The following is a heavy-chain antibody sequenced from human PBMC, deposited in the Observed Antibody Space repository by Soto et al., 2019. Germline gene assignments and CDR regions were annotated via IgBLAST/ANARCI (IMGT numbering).Heavy chain of an antibody. V-gene: IGHV3-7*03. J-gene: IGHJ5*02. D-gene: IGHD3-10*01. Sequence: EVQLVESGGGLAQPGGSLRLSCVAAEFTFTTNWMSWVRQAPGKGLEWVANRRQDGGAQYYVDSVKGRFTISRVNAMNSVYLQMDSLRAEDTAVYYWVRGGHGSGSYLGSSWGQGILVTVSS. CDR3: VRGGHGSGSYLGSS. CDR2: RRQDGGAQ. CDR1: EFTFTTNW.